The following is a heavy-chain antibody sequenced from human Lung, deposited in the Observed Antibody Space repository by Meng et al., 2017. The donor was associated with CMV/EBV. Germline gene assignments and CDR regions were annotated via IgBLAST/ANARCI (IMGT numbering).Heavy chain of an antibody. CDR1: GFTFSGYW. D-gene: IGHD2-8*01. Sequence: GEXXKISCAASGFTFSGYWMNWVRQAPGKGLEWVANIGRDGSDKYYVDSVKGRFTISRDNTRNSIHLQMNSLKAEDTAVYYCATYLGHCNPGVCQPQYYGLDVWGQWNXVNCSS. V-gene: IGHV3-7*01. J-gene: IGHJ6*01. CDR2: IGRDGSDK. CDR3: ATYLGHCNPGVCQPQYYGLDV.